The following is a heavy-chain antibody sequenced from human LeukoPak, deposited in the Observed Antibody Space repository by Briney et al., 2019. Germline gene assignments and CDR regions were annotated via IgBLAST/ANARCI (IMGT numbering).Heavy chain of an antibody. J-gene: IGHJ4*02. CDR1: GGSISSSSYY. CDR3: AGSTGSYYS. CDR2: IYYSGST. V-gene: IGHV4-39*01. D-gene: IGHD1-26*01. Sequence: NPSETLSLTCTVSGGSISSSSYYWNWIRQPPGKGLEWIGSIYYSGSTYYNLSLKSRVAISVDTSKNQFSLKLSSVTAADTAVYYCAGSTGSYYSWGQGTLVTVSS.